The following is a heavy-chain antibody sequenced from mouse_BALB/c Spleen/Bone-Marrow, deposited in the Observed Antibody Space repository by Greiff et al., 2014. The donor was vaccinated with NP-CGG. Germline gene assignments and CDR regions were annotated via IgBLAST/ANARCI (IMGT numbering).Heavy chain of an antibody. D-gene: IGHD3-2*02. CDR1: GYTFTEYI. Sequence: VKLLESGAELVKPGASVKLSCKASGYTFTEYIIHWVKQRSGQGLGWIGWFYPGSGSIKYNEKFKDKATLTADKSSSTVYMELNILTSEDSAVYFCARHEDRLRAWFAYWGQGTLVTVSA. V-gene: IGHV1-62-2*01. CDR3: ARHEDRLRAWFAY. CDR2: FYPGSGSI. J-gene: IGHJ3*01.